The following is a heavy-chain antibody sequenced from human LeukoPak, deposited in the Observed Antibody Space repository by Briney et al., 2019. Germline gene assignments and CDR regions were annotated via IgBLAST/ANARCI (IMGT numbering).Heavy chain of an antibody. Sequence: SETLSLTCAVYGGSFSGYYWSWIRQPPGKGLEWIGEINHSGSTNYNPSLKSRVTISVDTSKNQFSLKLSSVTAADTAVYYCARGLGEEVPAAPVYYMDVWGNGTTVTVSS. V-gene: IGHV4-34*01. CDR3: ARGLGEEVPAAPVYYMDV. D-gene: IGHD2-2*01. CDR2: INHSGST. CDR1: GGSFSGYY. J-gene: IGHJ6*03.